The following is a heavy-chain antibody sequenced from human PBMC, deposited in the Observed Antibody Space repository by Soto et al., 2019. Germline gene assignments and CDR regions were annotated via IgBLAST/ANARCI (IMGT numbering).Heavy chain of an antibody. J-gene: IGHJ4*02. D-gene: IGHD3-22*01. CDR1: GFRFSSYS. V-gene: IGHV3-23*01. CDR3: ATMNGYFEY. CDR2: ITATGDRT. Sequence: GGSLRLSCADSGFRFSSYSMSWVRQTPGKGLEWVAAITATGDRTYYADSVTGRFTISRDNSKKTHYLQMTSLRAEDTAMYYCATMNGYFEYWGQGTPVTVSS.